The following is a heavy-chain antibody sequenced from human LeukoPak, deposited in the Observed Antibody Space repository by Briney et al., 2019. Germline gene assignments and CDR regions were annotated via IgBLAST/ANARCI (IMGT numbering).Heavy chain of an antibody. Sequence: GGSLRLSCAASGFTFSSYSMNWVRQAPGKGLEWVSSISSSSSYIYYADSVKGRFTISRDNAKNSLYLQMNSLRAEDTAVYYCASGIAAAVDYWGQGTLVTVSS. D-gene: IGHD6-13*01. CDR2: ISSSSSYI. J-gene: IGHJ4*02. V-gene: IGHV3-21*01. CDR1: GFTFSSYS. CDR3: ASGIAAAVDY.